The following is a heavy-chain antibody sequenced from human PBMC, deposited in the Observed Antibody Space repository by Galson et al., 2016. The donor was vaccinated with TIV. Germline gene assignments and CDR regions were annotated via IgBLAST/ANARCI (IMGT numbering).Heavy chain of an antibody. CDR3: ARGGWGYSSGWSYGMDV. D-gene: IGHD6-19*01. CDR2: ISSSGSTI. V-gene: IGHV3-48*01. Sequence: SLRLSCAASGFTSSSYSMNWVRQAPGKGLEWVSYISSSGSTIYYADSVKGRFTIPRDNAKNSLYLQMNSLRAEDTAVYYCARGGWGYSSGWSYGMDVWGQGTTVTVSS. CDR1: GFTSSSYS. J-gene: IGHJ6*02.